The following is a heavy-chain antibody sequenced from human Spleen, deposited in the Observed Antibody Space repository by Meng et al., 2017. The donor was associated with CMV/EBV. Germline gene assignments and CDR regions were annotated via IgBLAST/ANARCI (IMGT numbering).Heavy chain of an antibody. J-gene: IGHJ4*02. CDR1: GGSPSSRNW. V-gene: IGHV4-4*02. CDR3: ARVGAYCGGDCYHPR. Sequence: QVHLQASGPGLVKPSGTLSLTCAVSGGSPSSRNWWSWVRQPPGKGLEWIGEIYHSGSTNYNPSLKSRVTISVGESKNQFSLRLSSVTAADTAVYYCARVGAYCGGDCYHPRWGQGTLVTVSS. CDR2: IYHSGST. D-gene: IGHD2-21*02.